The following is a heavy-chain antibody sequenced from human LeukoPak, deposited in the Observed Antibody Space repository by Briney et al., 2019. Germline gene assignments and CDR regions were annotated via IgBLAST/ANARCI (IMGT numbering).Heavy chain of an antibody. J-gene: IGHJ4*02. CDR2: ISAYNGNT. V-gene: IGHV1-18*01. Sequence: ASVKVSCKASGGTFSSYAISWVRQAPGQGLEWMGWISAYNGNTNYAQKLQGRVTMTTDTSTSTAYMELRSLRSDDTAVYYCARGSSGWYLTDYWGQGTLVTVSS. CDR3: ARGSSGWYLTDY. CDR1: GGTFSSYA. D-gene: IGHD6-19*01.